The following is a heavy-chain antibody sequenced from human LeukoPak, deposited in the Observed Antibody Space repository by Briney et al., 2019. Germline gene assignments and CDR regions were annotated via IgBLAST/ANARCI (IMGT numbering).Heavy chain of an antibody. Sequence: ASVNVSCKASGGTSSSYAISWVRQAPGQGLEWMGRIIPILGIANYAQKFQGRVKITEDKSTSTAYMELSSLRSEDTAVYYCARQLTYAYCSGGSCYNRNYYYGMDVWGQGTTVTVSS. CDR1: GGTSSSYA. V-gene: IGHV1-69*04. D-gene: IGHD2-15*01. CDR2: IIPILGIA. CDR3: ARQLTYAYCSGGSCYNRNYYYGMDV. J-gene: IGHJ6*02.